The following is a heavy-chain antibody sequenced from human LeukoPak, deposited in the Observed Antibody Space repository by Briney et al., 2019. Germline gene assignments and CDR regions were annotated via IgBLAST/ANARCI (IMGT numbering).Heavy chain of an antibody. Sequence: HSGGSLRLSCAASGFIFSNAWMIWVRQAPGKGLEWVAVISFDGVNKNYADSVKGRFTISRDNSNNTLYLQMNTLRAEDTAVYYCARDRASSSWKNSYYYYYMDVWGKGTTVTVSS. CDR2: ISFDGVNK. V-gene: IGHV3-30*03. J-gene: IGHJ6*03. D-gene: IGHD6-13*01. CDR3: ARDRASSSWKNSYYYYYMDV. CDR1: GFIFSNAW.